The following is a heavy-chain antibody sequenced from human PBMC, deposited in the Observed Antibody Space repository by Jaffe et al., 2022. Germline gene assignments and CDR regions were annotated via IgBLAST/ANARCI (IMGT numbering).Heavy chain of an antibody. D-gene: IGHD2-8*02. Sequence: EVHLLESGGALVQPGGSLRVSCVASGFTFSSCAMSWVRQAPGKGLEWVSSISGSGGSTHYADSVKGRFIISRDNSENTLYLQMNSLRAEDTAVYYCAKVDGRWWGFDYWGQGTLVTVSS. CDR3: AKVDGRWWGFDY. J-gene: IGHJ4*02. V-gene: IGHV3-23*01. CDR2: ISGSGGST. CDR1: GFTFSSCA.